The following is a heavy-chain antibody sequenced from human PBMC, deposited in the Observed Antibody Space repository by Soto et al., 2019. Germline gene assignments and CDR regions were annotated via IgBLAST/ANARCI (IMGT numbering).Heavy chain of an antibody. CDR2: ISASGGST. V-gene: IGHV3-23*01. Sequence: GGSLRLSCAASGFTFSNYAMNWVRQAPGKGLDWVSAISASGGSTYYADSVKGRFTISRDNSKNTLYLQMNSLRAEDTAVYYCAKDLETDSGYDFVPSYYGMDVWGQGTTVTVSS. CDR1: GFTFSNYA. D-gene: IGHD5-12*01. CDR3: AKDLETDSGYDFVPSYYGMDV. J-gene: IGHJ6*02.